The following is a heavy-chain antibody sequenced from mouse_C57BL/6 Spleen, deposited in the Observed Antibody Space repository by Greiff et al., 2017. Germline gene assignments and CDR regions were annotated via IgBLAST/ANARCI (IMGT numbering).Heavy chain of an antibody. CDR3: ARSSYYYGSTYWYFDV. CDR1: GYTFTDYN. CDR2: IHPNNGGT. Sequence: EVKLQQSGPELVKPGASVKIPCKASGYTFTDYNMDWVKQSHGKSLEWIGDIHPNNGGTIYNQKFKGKATLTVDKSSSTAYMELRSLTSEDTAVYYCARSSYYYGSTYWYFDVWGTGTTLTVSS. V-gene: IGHV1-18*01. J-gene: IGHJ1*03. D-gene: IGHD1-1*01.